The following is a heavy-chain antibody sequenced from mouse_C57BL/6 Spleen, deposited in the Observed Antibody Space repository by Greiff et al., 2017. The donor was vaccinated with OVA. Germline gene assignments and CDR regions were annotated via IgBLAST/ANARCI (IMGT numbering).Heavy chain of an antibody. CDR1: GFTFSSYA. V-gene: IGHV5-4*01. Sequence: VQLKESGGGLVKPGGSLKLSCAASGFTFSSYAMSWVRQTPEKRLEWVATISDGGSYTYYPDNVKGRFTISRDNAKNNLYLQMSHLKSEDTAMYYCARGGLGRGNYWGQGTTLTVSS. CDR2: ISDGGSYT. CDR3: ARGGLGRGNY. D-gene: IGHD4-1*01. J-gene: IGHJ2*01.